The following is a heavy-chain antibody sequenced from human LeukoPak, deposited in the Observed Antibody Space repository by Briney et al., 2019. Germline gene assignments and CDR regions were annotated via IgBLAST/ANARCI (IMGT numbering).Heavy chain of an antibody. CDR2: ISSSSSYI. Sequence: GGSLRLSCAASGFTFSSYSMNWVRHAPGKGLEWVSSISSSSSYIYYADSVKGRFTITRDNAKNSLYLQTNSLRAEDTAVYYCARGYCTNGVCYLPWFDPWGQGTLVTVSS. CDR1: GFTFSSYS. D-gene: IGHD2-8*01. CDR3: ARGYCTNGVCYLPWFDP. J-gene: IGHJ5*02. V-gene: IGHV3-21*01.